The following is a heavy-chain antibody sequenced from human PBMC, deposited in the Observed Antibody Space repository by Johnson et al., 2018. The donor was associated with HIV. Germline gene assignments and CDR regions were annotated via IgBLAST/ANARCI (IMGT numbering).Heavy chain of an antibody. CDR1: GFTFSSYG. Sequence: QVQLVESGGGVVQPGRSLRLSCAASGFTFSSYGMHWVRQAPGTGLEWVAVIWYDGSNKYYADSVKGRFTISRDNSMNTLYLQMHSLRPQDTSVSYCAKGCIAVSGDGWDAFDIWGQGTMVTVSS. CDR2: IWYDGSNK. J-gene: IGHJ3*02. CDR3: AKGCIAVSGDGWDAFDI. V-gene: IGHV3-33*06. D-gene: IGHD6-19*01.